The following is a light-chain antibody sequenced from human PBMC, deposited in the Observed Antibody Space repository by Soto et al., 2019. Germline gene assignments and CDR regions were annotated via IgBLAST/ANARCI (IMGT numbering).Light chain of an antibody. V-gene: IGLV1-44*01. Sequence: QSVLTQPPSASGTPGQRVTISCSGSSSNIGSNTVNWYQQLPGTAPKLLIYSNNQRPSGVPDRFSGSKSGTSASLAISGLQSEDGADYYCAAWDDSLNGQGVFGGGTKVTVL. CDR2: SNN. J-gene: IGLJ2*01. CDR3: AAWDDSLNGQGV. CDR1: SSNIGSNT.